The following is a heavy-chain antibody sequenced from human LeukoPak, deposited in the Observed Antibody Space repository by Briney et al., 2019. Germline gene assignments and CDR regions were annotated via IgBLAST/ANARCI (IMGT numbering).Heavy chain of an antibody. Sequence: SQTLSLTCTVSGGSISSGSYYWSWIRQPAGKGLEWIGRIYTSGSTNYNPSLKSRVTISVDTSKNQFSLKLSSVTAADTAVYYCARTGGNYVAKIDYWGQGTLVTVSP. CDR3: ARTGGNYVAKIDY. V-gene: IGHV4-61*02. J-gene: IGHJ4*02. CDR2: IYTSGST. CDR1: GGSISSGSYY. D-gene: IGHD1-7*01.